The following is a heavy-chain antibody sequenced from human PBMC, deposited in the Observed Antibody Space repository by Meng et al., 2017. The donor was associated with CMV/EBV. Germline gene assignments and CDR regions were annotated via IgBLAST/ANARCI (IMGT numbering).Heavy chain of an antibody. Sequence: QGQLQEPGPGMVKPSQTLSLTCTVSGGSISSGDYYWSWIRQPPGKGLEWIGYIYYSGSTYYNPSLKSRVTISVDTSKNQFSLKLSSVTAADTAVYYCARVTSRVAGAFDYWGQGTLVTVSS. V-gene: IGHV4-30-4*08. J-gene: IGHJ4*02. CDR1: GGSISSGDYY. CDR3: ARVTSRVAGAFDY. CDR2: IYYSGST. D-gene: IGHD1-14*01.